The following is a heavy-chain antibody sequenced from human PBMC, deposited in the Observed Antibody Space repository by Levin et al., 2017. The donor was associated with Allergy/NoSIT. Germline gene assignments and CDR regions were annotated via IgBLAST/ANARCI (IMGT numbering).Heavy chain of an antibody. Sequence: SETLSLTCTVSGGSISSYSWSWIRQPAGKGLEWIGRIYSSGSTNYNPSLKSRVTMSVATSKNQFSLKLSSVTAADTAVYYCSGGVVDTSAYTVGYWGQGTLVTVSS. J-gene: IGHJ4*02. CDR2: IYSSGST. V-gene: IGHV4-4*07. CDR3: SGGVVDTSAYTVGY. D-gene: IGHD3-22*01. CDR1: GGSISSYS.